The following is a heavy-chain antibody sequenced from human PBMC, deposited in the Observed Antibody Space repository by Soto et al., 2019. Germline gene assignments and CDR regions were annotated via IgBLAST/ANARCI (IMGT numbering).Heavy chain of an antibody. Sequence: GALRVSCTASVFTFVDYAMSWVRQAPGKGLEWVSYIGTSGRTIYYADSVRGRFTISRDNAKNSLYLQMNSLRAEDTAVYYCARDPAIYSGKFDYGLDVWGQGTTVTVSS. CDR3: ARDPAIYSGKFDYGLDV. CDR2: IGTSGRTI. V-gene: IGHV3-48*03. D-gene: IGHD4-4*01. J-gene: IGHJ6*02. CDR1: VFTFVDYA.